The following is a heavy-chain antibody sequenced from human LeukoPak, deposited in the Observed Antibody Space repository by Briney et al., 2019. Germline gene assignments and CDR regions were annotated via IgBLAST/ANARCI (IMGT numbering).Heavy chain of an antibody. CDR2: ISGSGGNT. D-gene: IGHD3-22*01. CDR3: AKALHTYYYDRGLYYFDY. Sequence: GGSLRLSCAASGFTFSNYAMSWVRQAPGKGLEWVSAISGSGGNTYYADSVKGRFTISRDNSKNTLYLQMNSLRAEDTAVYYCAKALHTYYYDRGLYYFDYWGQGTLVTVSS. J-gene: IGHJ4*02. CDR1: GFTFSNYA. V-gene: IGHV3-23*01.